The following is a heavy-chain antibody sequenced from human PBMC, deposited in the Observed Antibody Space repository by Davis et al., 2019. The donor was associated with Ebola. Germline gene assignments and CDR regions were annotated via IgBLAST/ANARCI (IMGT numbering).Heavy chain of an antibody. Sequence: GGSLRLSCAASGFTFTSYWIGWVRQMPGKGLEWMGIIYPGDSDTRYSPSFQGQVTISADKSISTAYLQWSSLKASDTAMYYCARTGDYSRGYYYYGMDVWGQGTTVTVSS. D-gene: IGHD4-11*01. V-gene: IGHV5-51*01. J-gene: IGHJ6*02. CDR1: GFTFTSYW. CDR3: ARTGDYSRGYYYYGMDV. CDR2: IYPGDSDT.